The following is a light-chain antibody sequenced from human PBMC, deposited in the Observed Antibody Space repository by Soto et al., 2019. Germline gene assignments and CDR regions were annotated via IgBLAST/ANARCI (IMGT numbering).Light chain of an antibody. CDR3: SSYTTNNTPELV. V-gene: IGLV2-14*03. J-gene: IGLJ1*01. CDR1: SSDVGGYNY. Sequence: QSVLTQPASVSGSPGQSITISCTGTSSDVGGYNYVSWYQHRPGKAPKLMVYDVSNRPSGASNRFSGSKSGNTASLNISGLQPGDGADYYCSSYTTNNTPELVFGIGTKVT. CDR2: DVS.